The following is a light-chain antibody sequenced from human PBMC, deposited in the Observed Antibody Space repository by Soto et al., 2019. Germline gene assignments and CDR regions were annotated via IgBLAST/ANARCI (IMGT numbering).Light chain of an antibody. CDR3: QQTDSFPLS. CDR1: QGIRTW. J-gene: IGKJ4*01. V-gene: IGKV1D-12*01. CDR2: AAS. Sequence: DIQMTQPPSSVPASVGDRVTITCRASQGIRTWLAWYQQKPGEAPKLLIFAASSLRSGVPSRFSGSGSGTDFTLTISNLQPEDFATYYCQQTDSFPLSFGGGTKVDIK.